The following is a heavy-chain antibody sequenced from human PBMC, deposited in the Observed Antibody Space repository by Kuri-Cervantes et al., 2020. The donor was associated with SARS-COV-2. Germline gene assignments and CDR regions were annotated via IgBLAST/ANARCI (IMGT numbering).Heavy chain of an antibody. Sequence: ESLKISCTVSGDSISRYYWSWIRQPPGKGLEWIGYIYYSGSTKYNPSLKSRVTISLNTSKNQFSLKLSSVTAADTAVYYCARGGGYDYPHYWGQGTLVTVSS. D-gene: IGHD3-16*01. J-gene: IGHJ4*02. CDR2: IYYSGST. CDR1: GDSISRYY. CDR3: ARGGGYDYPHY. V-gene: IGHV4-59*01.